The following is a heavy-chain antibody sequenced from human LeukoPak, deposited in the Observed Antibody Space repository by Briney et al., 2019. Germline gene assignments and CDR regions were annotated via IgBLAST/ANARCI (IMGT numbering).Heavy chain of an antibody. V-gene: IGHV3-74*01. CDR3: VRQGFEYYYYYMDV. CDR1: GFTFSRYW. Sequence: GGSLRLSCAASGFTFSRYWMHWVRQAPGKGLVWVSRINTDGSSTSYADSVKGRLTISRDNAKNTLYLQMNSLRAEDTAVYYCVRQGFEYYYYYMDVWGKGTTVTVSS. CDR2: INTDGSST. D-gene: IGHD3-3*01. J-gene: IGHJ6*03.